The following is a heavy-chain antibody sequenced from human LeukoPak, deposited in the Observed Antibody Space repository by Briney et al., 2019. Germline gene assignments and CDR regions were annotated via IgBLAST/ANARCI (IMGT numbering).Heavy chain of an antibody. CDR2: LRGSGGST. Sequence: GGSLRLSCAASEFTFSDYAMSWVRQAPGKGLEWVSALRGSGGSTNYADSVKGRFTISRDNSKNTLYLQMNSLRAEDTAVYYCAKLQSRGAHCNGDCYFDNWGQGTLVTVSS. CDR3: AKLQSRGAHCNGDCYFDN. V-gene: IGHV3-23*01. CDR1: EFTFSDYA. J-gene: IGHJ4*02. D-gene: IGHD2-21*02.